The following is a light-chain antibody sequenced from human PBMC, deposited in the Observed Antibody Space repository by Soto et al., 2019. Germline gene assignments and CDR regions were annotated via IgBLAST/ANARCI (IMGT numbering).Light chain of an antibody. CDR2: DAS. CDR1: QSVSNW. Sequence: DIQMTQSPSTLSASVGDRVTITCRASQSVSNWLAWYQQKPGKAPNLLIYDASSLESGVPSRFSGSGSGTEFTLTISSLQPDDFAMYYCQQYGRSPWTFGQGTKVEVK. V-gene: IGKV1-5*01. J-gene: IGKJ1*01. CDR3: QQYGRSPWT.